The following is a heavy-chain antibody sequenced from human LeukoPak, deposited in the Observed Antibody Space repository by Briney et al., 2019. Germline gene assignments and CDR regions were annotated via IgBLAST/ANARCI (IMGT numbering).Heavy chain of an antibody. D-gene: IGHD3-9*01. CDR1: GGTFSSYA. V-gene: IGHV1-69*01. Sequence: SVKVSCKASGGTFSSYAISWVRQAPGQGLEWMGGIIPIFGTANYAQKFQGRVTITADESTSTAYMELSSLRSEDTAVYYCAAPPLLTGYPYGIWGQGTKVTVSS. CDR2: IIPIFGTA. CDR3: AAPPLLTGYPYGI. J-gene: IGHJ3*02.